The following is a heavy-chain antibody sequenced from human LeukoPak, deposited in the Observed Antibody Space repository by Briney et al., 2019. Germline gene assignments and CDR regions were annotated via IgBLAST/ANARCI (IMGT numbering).Heavy chain of an antibody. V-gene: IGHV3-48*03. D-gene: IGHD4-23*01. CDR1: GCTFSSYE. CDR3: ARDYGGSSPFDY. J-gene: IGHJ4*02. Sequence: PGGSLRLSCAASGCTFSSYEMHWVRQAPGKGLEWVSYISSSGSTIYYADSVKGRFTISRDNAKNSLYLQMSSLRAEDTAVYYCARDYGGSSPFDYWGQGTLVTVSS. CDR2: ISSSGSTI.